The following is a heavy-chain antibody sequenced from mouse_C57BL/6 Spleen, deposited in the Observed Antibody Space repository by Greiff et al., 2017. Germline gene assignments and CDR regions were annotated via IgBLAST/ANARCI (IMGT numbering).Heavy chain of an antibody. V-gene: IGHV6-3*01. Sequence: EVKLVESGGGLVQPGGSMKLSCVASGFTFSNYWMNWVRQSPEKGLEWVAQIRLKSDNYATHYAESVKGRFTISRDDSKSSVYLQMNNLRAEDTGIYYCTGVNAWFAYWGQGTLVTVSA. CDR1: GFTFSNYW. CDR2: IRLKSDNYAT. J-gene: IGHJ3*01. CDR3: TGVNAWFAY.